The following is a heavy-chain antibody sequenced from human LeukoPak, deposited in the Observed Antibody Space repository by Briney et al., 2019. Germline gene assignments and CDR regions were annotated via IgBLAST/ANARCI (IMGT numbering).Heavy chain of an antibody. V-gene: IGHV4-34*01. CDR2: INHSGST. CDR3: ARWVAAAGTFLVGFDY. Sequence: PSGTLSLTCAVYGGSFSGYYWSWIRQPPGKGLEWVGGINHSGSTNYNPSLKSRVTISVDTSKNQFSLKLSSVTAADTAVYYCARWVAAAGTFLVGFDYWGQGTLVTVSS. CDR1: GGSFSGYY. D-gene: IGHD6-13*01. J-gene: IGHJ4*02.